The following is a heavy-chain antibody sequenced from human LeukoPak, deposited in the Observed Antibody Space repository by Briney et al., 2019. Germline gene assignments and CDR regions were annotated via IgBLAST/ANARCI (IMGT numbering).Heavy chain of an antibody. CDR2: IRSNLYLGAT. CDR3: ATDWGSADSYLRALDF. D-gene: IGHD3-16*01. CDR1: GFTFSNAW. V-gene: IGHV3-15*01. Sequence: GGSLRLSCAASGFTFSNAWLHWVRQAPGKGLEWVGRIRSNLYLGATDFAAPVRDRFTVSRDDSKNTLYLQMDSLKTEDTAMYYCATDWGSADSYLRALDFWGQGTMVVVSS. J-gene: IGHJ3*01.